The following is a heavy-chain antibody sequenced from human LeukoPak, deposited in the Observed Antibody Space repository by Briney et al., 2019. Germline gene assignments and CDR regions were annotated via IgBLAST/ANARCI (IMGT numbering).Heavy chain of an antibody. CDR2: IRQDGNEQ. Sequence: PGGSLRLSCAASGFTFSSYWMTWVRQAPGKELEWVANIRQDGNEQYYMDSVKGRFTISRDNAKNSLFLQMNSLRAEDTAVYYCARAPYSGGWYLMYWGQGTLVTVSS. V-gene: IGHV3-7*01. CDR1: GFTFSSYW. J-gene: IGHJ4*02. CDR3: ARAPYSGGWYLMY. D-gene: IGHD6-19*01.